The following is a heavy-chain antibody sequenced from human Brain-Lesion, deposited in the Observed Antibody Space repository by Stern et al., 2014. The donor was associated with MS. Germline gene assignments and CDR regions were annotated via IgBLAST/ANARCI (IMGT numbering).Heavy chain of an antibody. CDR1: GVSLSTTGMR. CDR3: ARQRLYYYGSGTEGGMDV. J-gene: IGHJ6*02. D-gene: IGHD3-10*01. Sequence: SGPALVKPTQSLTLTCTLSGVSLSTTGMRVSWIRQPPGKALAWLARIDLDDDKFYSTSLKTRLTISKDTSKNQVVLTMTNMDPVDTATYYCARQRLYYYGSGTEGGMDVWGQGTTVTVSS. CDR2: IDLDDDK. V-gene: IGHV2-70*04.